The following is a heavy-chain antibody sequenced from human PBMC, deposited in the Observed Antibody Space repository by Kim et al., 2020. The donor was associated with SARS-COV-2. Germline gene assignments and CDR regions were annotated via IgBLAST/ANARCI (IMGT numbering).Heavy chain of an antibody. V-gene: IGHV1-69*13. CDR2: TIPIFVTA. CDR3: ARDPGSSGWEGFDY. CDR1: GGTFSSYA. J-gene: IGHJ4*02. D-gene: IGHD6-19*01. Sequence: SVKVSCKASGGTFSSYAISWVRQAPGQGLDWRGGTIPIFVTANYAQKFQGRVTITADESTSTAYMELSSLRSEDTAVYYCARDPGSSGWEGFDYWGQGTLVTVSS.